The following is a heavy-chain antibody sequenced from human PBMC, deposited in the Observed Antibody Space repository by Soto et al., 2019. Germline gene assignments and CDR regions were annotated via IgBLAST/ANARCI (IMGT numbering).Heavy chain of an antibody. CDR2: IYYSGGT. CDR3: ARRFPGAFDI. V-gene: IGHV4-39*01. CDR1: GGSISSSSYY. D-gene: IGHD2-21*01. Sequence: QLQLQESGPGLVKPSETLSLTCTVSGGSISSSSYYWGWIRQPPGKGLEWIGSIYYSGGTYYNPSLKSRVTISVDTSENQFSLKLSSVTAADTAVYYCARRFPGAFDIWGQGTMVTVSS. J-gene: IGHJ3*02.